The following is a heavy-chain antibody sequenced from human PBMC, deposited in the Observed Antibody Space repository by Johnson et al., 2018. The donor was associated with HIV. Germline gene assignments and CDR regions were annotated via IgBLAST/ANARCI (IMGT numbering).Heavy chain of an antibody. Sequence: VQVVESGGGLVKPGESLRLSCAASGFTFNDYYISWIRQAPGKGLECVSYISSSGSNKYYADSVKGRFTISRDNAKNSLYLQMNSLRAEDTAVYYCARDSTPWGGDYVDYAFDIWGQGTMVTVSS. CDR1: GFTFNDYY. V-gene: IGHV3-11*04. CDR2: ISSSGSNK. D-gene: IGHD4-17*01. CDR3: ARDSTPWGGDYVDYAFDI. J-gene: IGHJ3*02.